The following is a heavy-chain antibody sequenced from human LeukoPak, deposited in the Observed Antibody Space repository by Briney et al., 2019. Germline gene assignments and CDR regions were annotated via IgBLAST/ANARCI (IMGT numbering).Heavy chain of an antibody. J-gene: IGHJ4*02. Sequence: ASVKVSCTASGGTFSSYAISWVRQAPGQGLEWMGGIIPIFGTANYAQKFQGRVTITADESTSTAYMELSTLRSEDTAVYYCATLPRPDRDGYSAVDYWGQGTLVTVSS. CDR2: IIPIFGTA. CDR1: GGTFSSYA. D-gene: IGHD5-24*01. V-gene: IGHV1-69*01. CDR3: ATLPRPDRDGYSAVDY.